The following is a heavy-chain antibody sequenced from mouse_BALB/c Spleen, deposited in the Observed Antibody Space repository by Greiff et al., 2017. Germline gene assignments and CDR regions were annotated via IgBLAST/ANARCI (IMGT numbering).Heavy chain of an antibody. CDR1: GFTFSSFG. CDR3: ARSRYYGYVVDY. CDR2: ISSGSSTI. J-gene: IGHJ2*01. V-gene: IGHV5-17*02. D-gene: IGHD1-2*01. Sequence: EVQLVESGGGLVQPGGSRKLSCAASGFTFSSFGMHWVRQAPEKGLEWVAYISSGSSTIYYADTVKGRFTISRDNPKNTLFLQMTSLRSEDTAMYYCARSRYYGYVVDYWGQGTTLTVSS.